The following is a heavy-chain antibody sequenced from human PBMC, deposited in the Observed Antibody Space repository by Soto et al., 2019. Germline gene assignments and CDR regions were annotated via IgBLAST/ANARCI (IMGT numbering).Heavy chain of an antibody. CDR2: ISYDGSNK. Sequence: QVQLVESGGGVVQPGRSLRLSCAASGFTFSSYAMHWVRQAPGKGLEWVAVISYDGSNKYYADSVKGRFTISRDNSKNTLDLQMNSLRAEDMAVYYGAISAYLEMATMGYYWGQGTLVTVSS. CDR3: AISAYLEMATMGYY. D-gene: IGHD3-3*01. V-gene: IGHV3-30-3*02. J-gene: IGHJ4*02. CDR1: GFTFSSYA.